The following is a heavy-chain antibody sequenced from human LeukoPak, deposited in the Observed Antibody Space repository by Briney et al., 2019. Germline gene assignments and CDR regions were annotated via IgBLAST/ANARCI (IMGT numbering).Heavy chain of an antibody. CDR1: GFTFSNYD. CDR2: IAYDGSNK. CDR3: AKHGENYYGLGGYAF. V-gene: IGHV3-30*18. Sequence: GRSLRLSCAASGFTFSNYDMHWVRQAPGKGLEWVAVIAYDGSNKYSADSVKGRFTISRDNSKNTLYLEMNSLRAEDTAVYYCAKHGENYYGLGGYAFWGQGTLVTVSS. J-gene: IGHJ4*02. D-gene: IGHD3-10*01.